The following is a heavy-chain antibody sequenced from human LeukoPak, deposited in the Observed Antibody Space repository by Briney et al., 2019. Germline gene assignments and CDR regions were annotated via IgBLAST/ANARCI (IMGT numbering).Heavy chain of an antibody. D-gene: IGHD2-8*01. Sequence: SETLSLTCTVSGGSISNYYWNWIRQPPGKGLEWIGYIYYSGSTNYNPSLKSRVTISVDTSKNQFSLKLSSVTAADTAVYYCAREGRGVSVGMDVWGQGTTVTVSS. CDR2: IYYSGST. CDR1: GGSISNYY. J-gene: IGHJ6*02. V-gene: IGHV4-59*01. CDR3: AREGRGVSVGMDV.